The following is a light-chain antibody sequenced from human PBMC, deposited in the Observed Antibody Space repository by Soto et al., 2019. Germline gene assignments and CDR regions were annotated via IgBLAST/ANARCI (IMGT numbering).Light chain of an antibody. Sequence: QSALTQPASVSGSPGQSITISCTGTSSDVGSYSLVSWYQQHPGKAPKLMIYEGSKRPSGVSNRFSGSKSGNMASLTISGLQAEDEADYYCCSYAGSSTYVFGTGTKLTVL. J-gene: IGLJ1*01. CDR1: SSDVGSYSL. V-gene: IGLV2-23*01. CDR3: CSYAGSSTYV. CDR2: EGS.